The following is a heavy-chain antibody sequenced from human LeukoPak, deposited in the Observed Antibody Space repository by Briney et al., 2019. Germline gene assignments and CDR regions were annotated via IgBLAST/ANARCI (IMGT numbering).Heavy chain of an antibody. CDR1: GFTFNRFY. Sequence: GGSLRLSCSASGFTFNRFYLHWVRQAPGKGLEFVSHISSNGATTYYADSVKGRFTISRDNSKNALYLQMSSLRADDTAVYYCARALTTLTYEGYWGQGTLVTVSS. CDR3: ARALTTLTYEGY. V-gene: IGHV3-64D*06. J-gene: IGHJ4*02. D-gene: IGHD1-1*01. CDR2: ISSNGATT.